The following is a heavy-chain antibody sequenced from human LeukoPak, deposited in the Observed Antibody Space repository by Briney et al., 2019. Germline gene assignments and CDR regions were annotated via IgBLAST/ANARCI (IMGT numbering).Heavy chain of an antibody. CDR3: ARTAGSSSWTT. CDR2: IYYTGST. V-gene: IGHV4-59*01. D-gene: IGHD6-13*01. Sequence: SETLSLTCTVSGGSISSYYWSWIRQPPGKGLEWIGYIYYTGSTNYNPSLKSRVSISVDTSKNQFSLKLRSVTAADTAVYYCARTAGSSSWTTWGQGTLVTVSS. J-gene: IGHJ5*02. CDR1: GGSISSYY.